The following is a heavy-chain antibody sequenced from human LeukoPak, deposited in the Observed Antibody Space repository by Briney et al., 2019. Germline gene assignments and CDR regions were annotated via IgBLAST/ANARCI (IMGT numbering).Heavy chain of an antibody. CDR2: IYYSGST. CDR1: GGSISSGGYY. CDR3: AREVGGAAMPLDY. V-gene: IGHV4-31*03. D-gene: IGHD2-2*01. Sequence: PSQTLSLTCTVSGGSISSGGYYWSWIRQHPGKGLEWIGYIYYSGSTYYNPSLKSRVTISVDTSKDQFSLKLSSVTAADTAVYYCAREVGGAAMPLDYWGQGTLVTVSS. J-gene: IGHJ4*02.